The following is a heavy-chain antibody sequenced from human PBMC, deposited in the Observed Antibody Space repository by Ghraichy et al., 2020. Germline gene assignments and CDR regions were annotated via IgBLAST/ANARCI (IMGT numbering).Heavy chain of an antibody. CDR1: GGSISSYY. J-gene: IGHJ4*02. CDR2: IYYSGST. V-gene: IGHV4-59*01. CDR3: ASGGYSNYEAY. Sequence: SETLSLTCTVSGGSISSYYWSWIRQPPGKGLEWIGYIYYSGSTNYNPSLKSRVTISVDTSKNQFSLKLSSVTAADTAVYYCASGGYSNYEAYWGQGTLVTVSS. D-gene: IGHD4-11*01.